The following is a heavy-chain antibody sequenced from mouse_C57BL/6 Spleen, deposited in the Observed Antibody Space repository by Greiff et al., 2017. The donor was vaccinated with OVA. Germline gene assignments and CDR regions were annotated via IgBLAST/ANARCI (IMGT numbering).Heavy chain of an antibody. V-gene: IGHV5-9-1*02. J-gene: IGHJ4*01. Sequence: EVKVEESGEGLVKPGGSLKLSCAASGFTFSSYAMSWVRQTPEKRLEWVAYISSGGDYIYYADTVKGRFTISRDNARNTLYLQMSSLKSEDTAMYYCTRASHYYGSSSYAMDYWGQGTSVTVSS. CDR3: TRASHYYGSSSYAMDY. CDR2: ISSGGDYI. D-gene: IGHD1-1*01. CDR1: GFTFSSYA.